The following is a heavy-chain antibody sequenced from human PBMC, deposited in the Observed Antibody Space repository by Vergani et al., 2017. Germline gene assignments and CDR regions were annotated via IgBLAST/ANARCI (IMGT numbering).Heavy chain of an antibody. D-gene: IGHD3-3*01. CDR1: GFTFSSYE. J-gene: IGHJ4*02. CDR3: ARHLFWSGSFDY. Sequence: EVQLVESGGGLVQPGGSLRLSCAASGFTFSSYEMNWVRQAPGKGLEWVSYISRSGSTIYYADSVKGRFTISRDNAKNSLYLQMNSLRAEDTAVYYCARHLFWSGSFDYWGQGTLVTVSS. CDR2: ISRSGSTI. V-gene: IGHV3-48*03.